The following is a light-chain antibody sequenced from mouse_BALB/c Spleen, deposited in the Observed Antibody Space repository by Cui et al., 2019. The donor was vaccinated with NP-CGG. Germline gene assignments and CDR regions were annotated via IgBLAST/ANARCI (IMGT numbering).Light chain of an antibody. CDR1: TGAVTTSNY. CDR3: ALWYSNHWV. J-gene: IGLJ1*01. Sequence: QDVVTQESALTTSPGETVTLTCRSSTGAVTTSNYANWVQEKPDHLFTGLIGGTNNRAPGVPARFSGSLIGDEAALTITGAQTEDEAIYFCALWYSNHWVFGGGTKLTVL. V-gene: IGLV1*01. CDR2: GTN.